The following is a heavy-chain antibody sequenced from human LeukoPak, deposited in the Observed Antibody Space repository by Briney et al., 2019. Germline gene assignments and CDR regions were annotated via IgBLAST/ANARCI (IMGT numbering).Heavy chain of an antibody. CDR2: IYSGGST. D-gene: IGHD1-20*01. CDR1: GFTVSSNY. Sequence: GGSLRLSCAASGFTVSSNYMSWVRQAPGKGLEWVSVIYSGGSTYYADSVKGRFTISRDNSKNTLYLQMNSLRAEDTAVYYCAKDPGISGDFYYYGMDVWGQGTTVTVSS. J-gene: IGHJ6*02. V-gene: IGHV3-66*01. CDR3: AKDPGISGDFYYYGMDV.